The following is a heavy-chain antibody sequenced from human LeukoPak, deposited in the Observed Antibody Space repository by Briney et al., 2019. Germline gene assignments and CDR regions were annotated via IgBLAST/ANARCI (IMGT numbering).Heavy chain of an antibody. CDR1: GFTFSSYG. D-gene: IGHD2-2*01. V-gene: IGHV3-23*01. CDR2: ISGSGGST. J-gene: IGHJ4*02. Sequence: PGGSLRLSCAASGFTFSSYGMSWVRQAPGKGLEWVSIISGSGGSTYYADSVKGRFTISRDNSKNTLYLQMNSLRAEDTAVYYCAKDRGYCTSTTCYALHYFDYWGQGTLVTVSS. CDR3: AKDRGYCTSTTCYALHYFDY.